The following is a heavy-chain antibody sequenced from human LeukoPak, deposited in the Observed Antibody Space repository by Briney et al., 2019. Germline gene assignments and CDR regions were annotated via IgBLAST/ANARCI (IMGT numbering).Heavy chain of an antibody. D-gene: IGHD3-22*01. CDR2: XYTSGST. Sequence: YWXXXXQXAXKXLEWIGRXYTSGSTNYNPSLKRRVTMSVDTSKNQFSLKLSSVTAADTAVYYCARGGYYYDSSGYPFDYWGQGTLVTVSS. J-gene: IGHJ4*02. CDR1: Y. V-gene: IGHV4-4*07. CDR3: ARGGYYYDSSGYPFDY.